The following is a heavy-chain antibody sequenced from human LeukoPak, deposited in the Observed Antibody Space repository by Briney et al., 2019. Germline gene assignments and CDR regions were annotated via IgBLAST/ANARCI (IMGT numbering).Heavy chain of an antibody. CDR1: GFTFSSYS. V-gene: IGHV3-21*01. CDR2: IISSSSYI. J-gene: IGHJ5*02. CDR3: ARVTRSPFGWFDP. Sequence: GGSLRLSCVASGFTFSSYSMNWVRQAPGGGLEWVSSIISSSSYIYYTDSVKGRFTISRDNAKNSLYLQMNSLRVEDTAVYYCARVTRSPFGWFDPWGQGTLVTVSS. D-gene: IGHD2-21*02.